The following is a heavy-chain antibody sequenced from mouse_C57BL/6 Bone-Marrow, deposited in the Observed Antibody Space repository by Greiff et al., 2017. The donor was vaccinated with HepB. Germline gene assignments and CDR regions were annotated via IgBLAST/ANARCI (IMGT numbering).Heavy chain of an antibody. J-gene: IGHJ1*03. CDR3: ARPGLRYWYFDV. CDR2: ISSGSSTI. CDR1: GFTFSDYG. V-gene: IGHV5-17*01. D-gene: IGHD3-1*01. Sequence: EVMLVESGGGLVKPGGSLKLSCAASGFTFSDYGMHWVRQAPEKGLEWVAYISSGSSTIYYADTVKGRYTISRDNAKNTLFLQMTSLRSEDTAMYYCARPGLRYWYFDVWGTGTTVTVSS.